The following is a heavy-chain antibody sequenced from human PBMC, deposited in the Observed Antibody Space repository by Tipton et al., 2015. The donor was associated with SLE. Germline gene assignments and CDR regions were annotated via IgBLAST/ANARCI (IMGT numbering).Heavy chain of an antibody. CDR2: INHSGST. CDR1: GGSFSGYY. Sequence: TLSLTCAVYGGSFSGYYWSWIRQPPGKGLEWIGEINHSGSTNYNPSLKSRVTISEDMSKNQFSLKLSSVSAADTAVYYCARRGGWTTFFDYWGQGTLVTVSS. V-gene: IGHV4-34*01. CDR3: ARRGGWTTFFDY. D-gene: IGHD6-19*01. J-gene: IGHJ4*02.